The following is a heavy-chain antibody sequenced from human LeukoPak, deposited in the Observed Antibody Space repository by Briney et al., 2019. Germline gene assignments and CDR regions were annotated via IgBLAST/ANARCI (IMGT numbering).Heavy chain of an antibody. J-gene: IGHJ5*02. CDR1: GYTFTNYG. CDR3: VRDYFCSGGTCDDCFDP. CDR2: ISTYDHDT. V-gene: IGHV1-18*01. Sequence: AASVKVSCKASGYTFTNYGISWVRQAPGQGLGWMAWISTYDHDTNYAQKFRGRVTMTTDTSTSTAYMELRSLGSDDTAVYYCVRDYFCSGGTCDDCFDPWGQGTLVTVSS. D-gene: IGHD2-15*01.